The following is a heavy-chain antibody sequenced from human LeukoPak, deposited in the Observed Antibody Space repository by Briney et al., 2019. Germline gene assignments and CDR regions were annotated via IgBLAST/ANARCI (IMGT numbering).Heavy chain of an antibody. J-gene: IGHJ4*02. CDR1: GGTFNNSA. V-gene: IGHV1-69*05. CDR2: IMPLFGTA. Sequence: SVKVSCKTSGGTFNNSAISWVRQAPGQGLEWLGGIMPLFGTAGYAQKFQGRVTITKDESTRTVYLELTSLTSDDTAVYYCAREASSTSYFDYWGQGTLVTVSS. D-gene: IGHD2-2*01. CDR3: AREASSTSYFDY.